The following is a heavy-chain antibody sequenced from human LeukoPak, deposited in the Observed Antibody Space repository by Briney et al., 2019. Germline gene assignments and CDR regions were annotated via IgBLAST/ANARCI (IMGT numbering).Heavy chain of an antibody. V-gene: IGHV3-23*01. CDR2: INTNGDRT. J-gene: IGHJ4*02. CDR3: ASGIQTPLY. D-gene: IGHD5-18*01. CDR1: GFTFTDYA. Sequence: GGSLRLSCAASGFTFTDYAVTWVRQAPGKGLEWVSGINTNGDRTSYADSVKGRFTLSRDNSKNTLYLQMNSLRAGDTAVYYCASGIQTPLYWGQGTLVTVSS.